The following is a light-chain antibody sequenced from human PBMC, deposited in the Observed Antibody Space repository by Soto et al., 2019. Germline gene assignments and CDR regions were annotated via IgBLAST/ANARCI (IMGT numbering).Light chain of an antibody. CDR2: DAS. V-gene: IGKV3-15*01. J-gene: IGKJ2*01. CDR3: QQYKNWPPMYT. Sequence: EIVMTQSPATLSVTAGERATLSCRASQIVSSNVAWYQQKAGQAPRLLINDASTRATGIPARFSGSGSGTEFTLTISSLQSEAFAVYYCQQYKNWPPMYTFGQGTKLEIK. CDR1: QIVSSN.